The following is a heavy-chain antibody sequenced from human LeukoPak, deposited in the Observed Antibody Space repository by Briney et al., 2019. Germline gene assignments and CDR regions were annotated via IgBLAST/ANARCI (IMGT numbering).Heavy chain of an antibody. V-gene: IGHV3-23*01. J-gene: IGHJ4*02. CDR2: ITASGGTT. Sequence: PGGSLRLSCAASGFTFSSYTMSWVRQAPGKGLEWVSAITASGGTTYYADSVKGRFAISRDNSKNTLSLQMNTLRAEDTAVYYCAKDQRWLAYFDYWGQGTLVSVSS. CDR1: GFTFSSYT. D-gene: IGHD6-19*01. CDR3: AKDQRWLAYFDY.